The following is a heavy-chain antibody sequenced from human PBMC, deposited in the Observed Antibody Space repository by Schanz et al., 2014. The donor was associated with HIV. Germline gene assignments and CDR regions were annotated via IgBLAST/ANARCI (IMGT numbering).Heavy chain of an antibody. D-gene: IGHD2-15*01. J-gene: IGHJ4*02. CDR2: ISWNSGSI. CDR3: ARDLGYCGGGSCS. Sequence: EVQLVESGGGLVQPGRSLRLSCAASGFTFDDYAMHWVRQAPGKGLEWVSGISWNSGSIGYADSVKGRFTVSRDNSNNKLFLQMNSLRADDTGVYYCARDLGYCGGGSCSWGQGTLVTVSS. V-gene: IGHV3-9*01. CDR1: GFTFDDYA.